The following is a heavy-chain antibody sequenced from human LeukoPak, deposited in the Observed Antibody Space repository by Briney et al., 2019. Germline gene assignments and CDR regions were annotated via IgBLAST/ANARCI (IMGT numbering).Heavy chain of an antibody. CDR1: GGSISSFY. CDR2: SSYTADS. V-gene: IGHV4-59*12. CDR3: AASSHSGSYRAH. D-gene: IGHD3-10*01. Sequence: PSETLSLTCSLSGGSISSFYLSWLRQPPGKGLEWIGYSSYTADSNYNPSHKSRVTISIDTSKNQFSLRLTSVTAADTAVYYCAASSHSGSYRAHWGQGTLVTVSS. J-gene: IGHJ4*02.